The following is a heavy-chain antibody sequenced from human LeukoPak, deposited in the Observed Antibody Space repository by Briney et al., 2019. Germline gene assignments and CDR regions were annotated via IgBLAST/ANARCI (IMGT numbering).Heavy chain of an antibody. CDR1: GFTFDDYA. V-gene: IGHV3-9*01. D-gene: IGHD1-26*01. CDR2: ISWNSGSI. Sequence: PGGSLRLSCAASGFTFDDYAMHWVRQAPGKGLEWVSGISWNSGSIGYADSVKGRFTISRDNAKNSLYLQMNSLRAENTALYYCAKGVGATRLGYFDYWGQGTLVSVSS. CDR3: AKGVGATRLGYFDY. J-gene: IGHJ4*02.